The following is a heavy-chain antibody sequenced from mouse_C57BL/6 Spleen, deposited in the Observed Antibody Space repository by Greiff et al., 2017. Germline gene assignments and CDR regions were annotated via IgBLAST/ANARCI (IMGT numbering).Heavy chain of an antibody. CDR2: INPGSGGT. CDR1: GYSFTNYL. V-gene: IGHV1-54*01. CDR3: ARWYYGSSYEGYFDV. Sequence: QVQLKASGAELVRPGTSVKVSCKASGYSFTNYLIEWVKQRPGQGLEWIGVINPGSGGTNSNEKFKGKATLTADKSSSTAYMQLSSLTSEDSAVYFCARWYYGSSYEGYFDVWGTGTTVTVSS. D-gene: IGHD1-1*01. J-gene: IGHJ1*03.